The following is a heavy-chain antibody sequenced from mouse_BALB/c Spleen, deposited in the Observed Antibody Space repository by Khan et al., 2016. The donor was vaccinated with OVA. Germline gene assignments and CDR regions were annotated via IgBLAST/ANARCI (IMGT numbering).Heavy chain of an antibody. Sequence: EVQLQESGPGLVKPSQSLSLTCTVTGYSITSGYAWNWIRQFPGNKLERMGYISYSGVTSYTPSLKSRISINRDPSKNQFFLQLNSVTTEDTATYYCARGNYYGYYFDYWGQGTTLTVSS. V-gene: IGHV3-2*02. CDR3: ARGNYYGYYFDY. CDR2: ISYSGVT. J-gene: IGHJ2*01. CDR1: GYSITSGYA. D-gene: IGHD1-1*01.